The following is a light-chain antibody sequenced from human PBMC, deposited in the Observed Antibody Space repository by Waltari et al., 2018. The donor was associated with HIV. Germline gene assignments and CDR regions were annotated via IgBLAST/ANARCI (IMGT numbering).Light chain of an antibody. CDR3: QLWDSSSDHPV. V-gene: IGLV3-21*04. CDR2: YDS. CDR1: NIGSKS. Sequence: SYVLTQPPSVSVAPGQTARITCGGNNIGSKSVHWYQQKPGQAPVLVIYYDSDRPSGIPERFSGSNSGSTATLTISRVEAGDEADYYCQLWDSSSDHPVFGGGTKLTVL. J-gene: IGLJ3*02.